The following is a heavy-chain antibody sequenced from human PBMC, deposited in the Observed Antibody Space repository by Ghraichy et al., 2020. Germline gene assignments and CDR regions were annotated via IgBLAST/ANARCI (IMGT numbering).Heavy chain of an antibody. CDR1: GGSVSSDPYS. Sequence: SETLSLTCVVSGGSVSSDPYSWTWLRQSPGKGLEWIGYVYHSDTAYYTPSLKTRVTISVDRYKNQFSLKLSSVTAADTAVYYCAVLASNGVDVWGQGITVTVSS. CDR3: AVLASNGVDV. J-gene: IGHJ6*02. D-gene: IGHD3-3*01. CDR2: VYHSDTA. V-gene: IGHV4-30-2*06.